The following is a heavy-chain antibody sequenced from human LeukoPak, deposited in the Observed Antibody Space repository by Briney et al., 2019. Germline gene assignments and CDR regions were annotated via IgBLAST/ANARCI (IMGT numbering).Heavy chain of an antibody. CDR1: GLIFSDYS. Sequence: GGSLRLSCAVSGLIFSDYSMNWVRQAPGKGLEWVSTITAGGDYTYYADSVKGRFTVSRDNSKNTLYLQMNSLRAEDTAIYYCANWNDYWGQGTLVTVSS. J-gene: IGHJ4*02. D-gene: IGHD1-1*01. CDR2: ITAGGDYT. CDR3: ANWNDY. V-gene: IGHV3-23*01.